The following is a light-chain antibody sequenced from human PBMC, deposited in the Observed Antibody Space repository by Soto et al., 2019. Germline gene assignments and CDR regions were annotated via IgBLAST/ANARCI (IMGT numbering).Light chain of an antibody. CDR2: DAS. CDR1: QNIRSS. J-gene: IGKJ5*01. Sequence: EVVMTQSPASLSASPGERVTLSCRASQNIRSSLAWYQQRPGQAPRLLIYDASNRATGIPARFSGSGSGTDFTLTIRSREPEAFAVYYCQQYNNWPPITFGHGTPAEIK. CDR3: QQYNNWPPIT. V-gene: IGKV3D-15*01.